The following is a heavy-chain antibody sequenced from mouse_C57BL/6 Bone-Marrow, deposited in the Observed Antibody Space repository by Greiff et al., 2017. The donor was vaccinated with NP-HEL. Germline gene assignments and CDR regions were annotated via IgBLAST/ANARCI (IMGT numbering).Heavy chain of an antibody. CDR2: IRNKANGYTT. V-gene: IGHV7-3*01. CDR1: GFTFTDYY. J-gene: IGHJ4*01. D-gene: IGHD2-4*01. CDR3: ARSIYYDYADDPFYAMDY. Sequence: EVQLVESGGGLVQPGGSLRLSCAASGFTFTDYYMSWVRQPPGKALEWLGFIRNKANGYTTEYSASVKGRFTISRDNSHSILYLQMNALRAEDSATYYCARSIYYDYADDPFYAMDYWGQGTSVTVSS.